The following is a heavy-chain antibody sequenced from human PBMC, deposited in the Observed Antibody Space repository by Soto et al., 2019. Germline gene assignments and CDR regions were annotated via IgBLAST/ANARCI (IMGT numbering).Heavy chain of an antibody. Sequence: ASVKVSCKASGYTFTSYYMHWVRQAPGQGLEWMGIINPSGGSTSYAQKFQGRVTMTRDTSTSTVYMELSSLRSEDTAVYYCTRGRANYGFWSGSSPSNYWGRGTLVTVSS. J-gene: IGHJ4*02. CDR2: INPSGGST. V-gene: IGHV1-46*03. D-gene: IGHD3-3*01. CDR3: TRGRANYGFWSGSSPSNY. CDR1: GYTFTSYY.